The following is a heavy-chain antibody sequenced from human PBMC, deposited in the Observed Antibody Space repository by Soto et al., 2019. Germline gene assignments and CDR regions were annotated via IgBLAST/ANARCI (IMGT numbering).Heavy chain of an antibody. Sequence: SETLSLTCAVYGGSFSGYYWSWIRQPPGKGLEWIGEINHSGSTNYNPSLKSRVTISVDTSKNQFSLKLSSVTAADTAVHYCARGSPDCSSTSCFSYFDYWGQGTLVTVSS. CDR1: GGSFSGYY. CDR2: INHSGST. CDR3: ARGSPDCSSTSCFSYFDY. V-gene: IGHV4-34*01. J-gene: IGHJ4*02. D-gene: IGHD2-2*01.